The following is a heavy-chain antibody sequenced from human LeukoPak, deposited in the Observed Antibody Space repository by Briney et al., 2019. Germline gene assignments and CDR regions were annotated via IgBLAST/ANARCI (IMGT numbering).Heavy chain of an antibody. V-gene: IGHV3-48*03. CDR2: ISSSGSTI. D-gene: IGHD7-27*01. CDR1: GFTFSSYE. Sequence: GGSLRLSCAASGFTFSSYEMNWVRQAPGKGLKWVSYISSSGSTIYYADSVKGRFTISRDNAKNSLYLQMNSLRAEDTAVYYCARDLTGDPRESWFDPWGQGTLVTVSS. CDR3: ARDLTGDPRESWFDP. J-gene: IGHJ5*02.